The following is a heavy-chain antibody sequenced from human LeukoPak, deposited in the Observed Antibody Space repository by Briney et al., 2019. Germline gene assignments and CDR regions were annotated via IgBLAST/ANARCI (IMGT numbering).Heavy chain of an antibody. J-gene: IGHJ6*02. V-gene: IGHV4-61*02. Sequence: SETLSLTCTLSGGSISSGSYYWSWIRQPAGKGLEWIGRIYTSGSTNYNPSLKSRVTISVDTSKNQFSLKLSSVTAADTAVYYCARDRLDYDFWSGYYYYGMDVWGQGTTVTVSS. CDR1: GGSISSGSYY. D-gene: IGHD3-3*01. CDR3: ARDRLDYDFWSGYYYYGMDV. CDR2: IYTSGST.